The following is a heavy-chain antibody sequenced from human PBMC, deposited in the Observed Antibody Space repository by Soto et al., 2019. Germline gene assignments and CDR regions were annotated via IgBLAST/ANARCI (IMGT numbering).Heavy chain of an antibody. D-gene: IGHD2-8*01. V-gene: IGHV3-48*01. CDR3: AREMGAPPARGLDS. CDR1: GFTFSTYN. J-gene: IGHJ4*02. Sequence: EVQVVESGGGLVQPGGSLRLSCAAYGFTFSTYNMNWVRQAPGKGLEWISYIDSSSGTIYYADSVRGRLTMSRDSAKNSLYLQMNSLRAEDTAVYYCAREMGAPPARGLDSWGQGTLVTVSS. CDR2: IDSSSGTI.